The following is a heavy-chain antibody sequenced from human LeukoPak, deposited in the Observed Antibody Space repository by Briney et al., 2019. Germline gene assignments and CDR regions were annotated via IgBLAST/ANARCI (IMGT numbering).Heavy chain of an antibody. D-gene: IGHD3-22*01. CDR2: IYSRGIT. Sequence: PSETLSLTCTVSGGSISSGTYYWSWIRQPAGKGLEWIGRIYSRGITNNNPSLKSRVTISVDTSKNQFSLKVRSVTAADTAIYYCARGEPYYYDSSGYYYDWFDPWGEGTLVTVSS. V-gene: IGHV4-61*02. CDR1: GGSISSGTYY. CDR3: ARGEPYYYDSSGYYYDWFDP. J-gene: IGHJ5*02.